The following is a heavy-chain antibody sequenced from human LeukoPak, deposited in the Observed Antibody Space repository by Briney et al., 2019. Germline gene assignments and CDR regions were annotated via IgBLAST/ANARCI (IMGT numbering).Heavy chain of an antibody. V-gene: IGHV3-23*01. CDR3: AKEPMTTVTTYWYSDL. CDR2: ISGSGGST. Sequence: GGSLRLSCAASGFTFSSYSMSWVRQAPGKGLEWVSAISGSGGSTYYADSVKGRFTISRDNSKNTLYLQMNSLRAKDTAVYYCAKEPMTTVTTYWYSDLWGRGTLVTVSS. D-gene: IGHD4-17*01. CDR1: GFTFSSYS. J-gene: IGHJ2*01.